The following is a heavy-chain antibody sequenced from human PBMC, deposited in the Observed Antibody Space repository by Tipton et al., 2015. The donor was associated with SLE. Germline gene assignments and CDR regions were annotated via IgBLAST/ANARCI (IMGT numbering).Heavy chain of an antibody. Sequence: SLRLSCVASGFTFSAYGMHWVRQAPGKGLEWVTFIRSDGNKEYYADSVKGRFTISRDNSKNTLFLQINSLRSDDTTVYYCAKGRDWSYFDYWGQGTLVTVSS. CDR3: AKGRDWSYFDY. CDR1: GFTFSAYG. CDR2: IRSDGNKE. J-gene: IGHJ4*02. V-gene: IGHV3-30*02. D-gene: IGHD1-1*01.